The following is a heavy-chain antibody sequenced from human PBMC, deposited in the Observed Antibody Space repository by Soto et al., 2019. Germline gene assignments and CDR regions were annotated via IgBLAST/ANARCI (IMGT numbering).Heavy chain of an antibody. CDR3: ASSESYSGAFDI. Sequence: GGSLRLSCAASGFTFSSYAMHWVRQAPGKGLEWVTVISFDGSYKFYADSVKGRFTVSRDNSKDTLYVQMNSLRAEDTAVYYCASSESYSGAFDIWGQGTMVTVSS. V-gene: IGHV3-30-3*01. CDR1: GFTFSSYA. D-gene: IGHD1-26*01. J-gene: IGHJ3*02. CDR2: ISFDGSYK.